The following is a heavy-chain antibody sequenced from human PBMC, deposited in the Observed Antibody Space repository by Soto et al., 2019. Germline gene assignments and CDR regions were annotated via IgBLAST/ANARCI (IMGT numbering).Heavy chain of an antibody. V-gene: IGHV5-51*01. J-gene: IGHJ6*02. Sequence: GESLKISCKATGYSFTNYWIGWVRQMPGKGLEWMGTIYPGDSDTRYGPAFEGQVTISADKSISTAYLQWSSLKASDTAMYYCARRSRYAVGVYGMDVWGQGTTVTVSS. CDR2: IYPGDSDT. CDR3: ARRSRYAVGVYGMDV. CDR1: GYSFTNYW. D-gene: IGHD2-2*01.